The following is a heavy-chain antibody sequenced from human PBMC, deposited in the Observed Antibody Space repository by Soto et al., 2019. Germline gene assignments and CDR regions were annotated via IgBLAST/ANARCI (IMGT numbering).Heavy chain of an antibody. D-gene: IGHD5-12*01. CDR2: IYHSGST. CDR1: GGSISSINW. V-gene: IGHV4-4*02. J-gene: IGHJ6*02. CDR3: ARGVCPDIAYGMDV. Sequence: SRTCDVSGGSISSINWWIWFRQPPGKGRKWIGEIYHSGSTTYNPSLKSRVTISVDKSKNHFSVKLKSVTAADTAIYYGARGVCPDIAYGMDVWGQGTTVTVSS.